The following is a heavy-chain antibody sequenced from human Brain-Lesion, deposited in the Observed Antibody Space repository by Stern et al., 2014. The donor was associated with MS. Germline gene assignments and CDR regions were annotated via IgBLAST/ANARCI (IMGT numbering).Heavy chain of an antibody. CDR1: GGSVSSTSYA. D-gene: IGHD2-15*01. CDR3: AGEEDIRYCSGGSCTGNWFDP. Sequence: QLQLQESGPGLVKPSATLSLTCTVAGGSVSSTSYAWAWIRPPPGKGLEWIGTIYYSGNTYYSPSLKSRPTISLATSKNHFSLQLGSVTAADTAVYYCAGEEDIRYCSGGSCTGNWFDPWGQGTLVTVSS. J-gene: IGHJ5*02. V-gene: IGHV4-39*02. CDR2: IYYSGNT.